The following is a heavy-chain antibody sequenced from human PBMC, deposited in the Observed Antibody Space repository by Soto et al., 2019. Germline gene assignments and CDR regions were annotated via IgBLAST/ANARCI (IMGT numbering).Heavy chain of an antibody. CDR2: FNPIFETA. J-gene: IGHJ6*02. Sequence: GASVKVSCKASGVTFSSYAISWVRQAPGQGLEWMGGFNPIFETANYAQKFQGRVTITADESTNTAYMELSSLRSEDTAVYYCTRGITLIRGVIPPGYYYGMDVWGQGTTVTVSS. CDR3: TRGITLIRGVIPPGYYYGMDV. V-gene: IGHV1-69*13. D-gene: IGHD3-10*01. CDR1: GVTFSSYA.